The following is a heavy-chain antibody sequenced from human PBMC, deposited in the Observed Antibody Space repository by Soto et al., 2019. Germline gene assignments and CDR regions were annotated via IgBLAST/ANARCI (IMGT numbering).Heavy chain of an antibody. V-gene: IGHV3-30*18. D-gene: IGHD3-3*01. Sequence: QVQLVESGGGVVQPGRSLRLSCAASGFTFSSYGMHWVRQAPGKGLEWVAVISYDGSNKYYADSVKGRFTISRDNSKNTLYMQMNSLRAEDTAVYYCAKEVGRLDDFWSGYSRSYYYYDGMDVWGQGTTVTVSS. J-gene: IGHJ6*02. CDR1: GFTFSSYG. CDR3: AKEVGRLDDFWSGYSRSYYYYDGMDV. CDR2: ISYDGSNK.